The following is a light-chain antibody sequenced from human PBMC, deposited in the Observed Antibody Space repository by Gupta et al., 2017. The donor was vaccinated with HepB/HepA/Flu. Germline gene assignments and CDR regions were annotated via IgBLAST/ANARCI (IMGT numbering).Light chain of an antibody. Sequence: SALTQPASVSGSPGQSITISCTGTSSDVGSYNLVSWYQHHPGKAPKLMISEVTKRPSGVSNRFSGSKSGNTASLTISGLQAEDEADYYCCSYAGRSTVVFGGGTKVTVL. J-gene: IGLJ2*01. CDR3: CSYAGRSTVV. CDR2: EVT. V-gene: IGLV2-23*02. CDR1: SSDVGSYNL.